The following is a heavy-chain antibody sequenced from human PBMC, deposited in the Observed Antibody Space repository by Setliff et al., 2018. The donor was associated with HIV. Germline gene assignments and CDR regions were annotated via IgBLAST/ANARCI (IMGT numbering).Heavy chain of an antibody. CDR1: GYSISSGYY. V-gene: IGHV4-38-2*02. CDR2: IYHSGST. J-gene: IGHJ4*02. D-gene: IGHD5-12*01. CDR3: ARLSPQYSGYDSGAFGY. Sequence: SETLSLTCTVSGYSISSGYYWGWIRQPPGKGLEWIGSIYHSGSTYYNPSLKSRVTISVDTSKNQFSLRLSSVTAADTAVYYCARLSPQYSGYDSGAFGYWGQGTLVTVSS.